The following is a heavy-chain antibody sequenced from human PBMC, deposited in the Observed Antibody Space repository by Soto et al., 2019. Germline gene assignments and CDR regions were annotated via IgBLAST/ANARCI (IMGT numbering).Heavy chain of an antibody. Sequence: SETLSLTCTVSGGSISSSSYYWGWIRQPPGKGLEWIGSIYYSGSTYYNPSLKSRVTISVDTSKNQFSLKLSSVTAADTAVYYCARGYSGYDLYWFDPSGQGTLVTVSS. D-gene: IGHD5-12*01. CDR3: ARGYSGYDLYWFDP. V-gene: IGHV4-39*01. CDR1: GGSISSSSYY. CDR2: IYYSGST. J-gene: IGHJ5*02.